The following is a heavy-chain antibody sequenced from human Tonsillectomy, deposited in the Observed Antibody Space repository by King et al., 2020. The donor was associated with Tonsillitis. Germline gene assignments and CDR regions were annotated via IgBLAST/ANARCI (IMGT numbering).Heavy chain of an antibody. CDR3: ARGVLLWFGEFAALPEKFAY. CDR2: INAGNGNT. CDR1: GYTFTSYA. Sequence: QLVQSGAEVKKPGASVKVSCKASGYTFTSYAMHWVRQAPGQRLEWMGWINAGNGNTKYSQKFQGRVTITRDTSASTAYMELSSLRSEDTAVYYCARGVLLWFGEFAALPEKFAYWGQGTLVTVSS. D-gene: IGHD3-10*01. V-gene: IGHV1-3*01. J-gene: IGHJ4*02.